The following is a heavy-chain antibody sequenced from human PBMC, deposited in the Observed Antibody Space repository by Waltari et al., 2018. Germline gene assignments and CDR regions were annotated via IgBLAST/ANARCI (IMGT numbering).Heavy chain of an antibody. CDR2: IYYSGTT. CDR3: ARVNYYDSSGYKGAFDY. D-gene: IGHD3-22*01. V-gene: IGHV4-38-2*01. CDR1: GYSTTSGYY. J-gene: IGHJ4*02. Sequence: QVQLQESGPGLVKPSETRSLTCAVSGYSTTSGYYWGWLRQPPGKGLEWIGSIYYSGTTYYNPSLKSRLTISVDTSKNQLSLELSSVTAADTAVYYCARVNYYDSSGYKGAFDYWGQGTLVTVSS.